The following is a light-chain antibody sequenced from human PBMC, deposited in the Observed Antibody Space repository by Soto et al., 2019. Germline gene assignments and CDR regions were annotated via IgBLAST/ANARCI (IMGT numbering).Light chain of an antibody. CDR2: DAS. V-gene: IGKV3-11*01. J-gene: IGKJ1*01. CDR1: QSVSSY. CDR3: QQRSNWPRGT. Sequence: EIVLTQAPATLSLSPGERATLSCRASQSVSSYLAWYQQKPGQAPSLLIYDASNRATGIPARFSGSGSGTDFTLTISSLGPEDFAVYYCQQRSNWPRGTFGQGTKVDIK.